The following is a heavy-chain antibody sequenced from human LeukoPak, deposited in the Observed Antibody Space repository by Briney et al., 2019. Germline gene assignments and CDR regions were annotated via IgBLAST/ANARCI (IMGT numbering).Heavy chain of an antibody. J-gene: IGHJ5*01. D-gene: IGHD6-19*01. CDR3: AKPISGGLAVTADWFDP. V-gene: IGHV3-23*01. CDR2: INANSVAS. Sequence: GSLRLSCAASGFAFSFSAMSWLRQPPGKGLEWVSTINANSVASSYAASVRGRFTISRDNSKSTLYLHLNTLRVEDTAVYYRAKPISGGLAVTADWFDPWGQGTLVVVSS. CDR1: GFAFSFSA.